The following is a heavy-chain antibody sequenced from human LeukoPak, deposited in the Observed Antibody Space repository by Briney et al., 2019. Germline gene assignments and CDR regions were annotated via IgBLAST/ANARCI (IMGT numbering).Heavy chain of an antibody. J-gene: IGHJ3*02. D-gene: IGHD6-13*01. CDR2: IYYSGST. Sequence: SETLSLTWTVSGDSTSIYYWSWIRQPPGKGLEWIGYIYYSGSTNYNPSLKSRVTISVDTSKNQFSLKLSSVTAADTAVYYCAREEHSVCSSSWCAFDIWGQGTMVTVSS. V-gene: IGHV4-59*01. CDR1: GDSTSIYY. CDR3: AREEHSVCSSSWCAFDI.